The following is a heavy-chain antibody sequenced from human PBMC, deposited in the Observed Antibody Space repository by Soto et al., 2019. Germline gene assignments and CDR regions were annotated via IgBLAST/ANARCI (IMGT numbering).Heavy chain of an antibody. J-gene: IGHJ4*02. Sequence: GESLKISCKGSGYTFTNYWIAWVRQMPGKGLEWMGIIYPGDSDTRYSPSFQGQVTISADKSISTAYLQWSSLKASDTAIYYCARRSTTFDFHYWGQGTLVTVSS. CDR2: IYPGDSDT. D-gene: IGHD1-7*01. CDR3: ARRSTTFDFHY. CDR1: GYTFTNYW. V-gene: IGHV5-51*01.